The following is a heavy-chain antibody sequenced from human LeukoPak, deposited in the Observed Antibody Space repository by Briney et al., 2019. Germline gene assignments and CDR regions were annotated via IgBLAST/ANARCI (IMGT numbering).Heavy chain of an antibody. CDR1: GYTFTACY. J-gene: IGHJ5*02. Sequence: GASVKVSCKASGYTFTACYIHWVRQAPGQGLEWMGWINVKSGGTNYAQKFQDRVTMTRDTSISTAYMELNRLTSDDTAVYYCARAGHYDFNWCDPWGQGTLVTVSS. D-gene: IGHD2/OR15-2a*01. CDR2: INVKSGGT. CDR3: ARAGHYDFNWCDP. V-gene: IGHV1-2*02.